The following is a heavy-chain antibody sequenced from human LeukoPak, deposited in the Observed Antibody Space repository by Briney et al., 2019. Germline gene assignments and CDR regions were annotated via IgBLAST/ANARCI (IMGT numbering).Heavy chain of an antibody. CDR3: ARVRLQPRTLLDDAFDI. CDR2: ISTSSSYI. CDR1: GFTFSSYS. V-gene: IGHV3-21*01. D-gene: IGHD3-10*01. Sequence: GGSLRLSCAASGFTFSSYSMNWVRQAPGKGLEWVSCISTSSSYIYYADSVKGRFTISRDNAKNSLYLQMNSLRAEDTAVYYCARVRLQPRTLLDDAFDIWXXXTMVTVSX. J-gene: IGHJ3*02.